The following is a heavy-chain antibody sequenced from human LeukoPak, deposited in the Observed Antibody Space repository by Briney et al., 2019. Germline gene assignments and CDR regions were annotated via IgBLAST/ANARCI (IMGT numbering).Heavy chain of an antibody. J-gene: IGHJ4*02. CDR3: ARVKGSYSNDY. V-gene: IGHV3-11*04. Sequence: GGSLRLSCAASGFTFSDYYMSWIRQAPGRGLEWISYISGRPGTIYYADSVKGRFTISRDNAKNSLYLQMNSLRVEDTAVYYCARVKGSYSNDYWGQGTLVTVSS. CDR1: GFTFSDYY. D-gene: IGHD1-26*01. CDR2: ISGRPGTI.